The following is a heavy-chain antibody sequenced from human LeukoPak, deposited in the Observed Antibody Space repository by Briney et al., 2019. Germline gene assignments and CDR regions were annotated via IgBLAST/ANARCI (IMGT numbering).Heavy chain of an antibody. CDR1: GFTFSSYA. Sequence: GGSLRLSCAASGFTFSSYAMHWVRQAPGKGLEWVAVISYDGSNKYYADSVKGRFTISRDNSKNALYLQMNSLRAEDTAVYYCARVRPKLLWFVGQDFDYWGQGTLVTVSS. J-gene: IGHJ4*02. CDR2: ISYDGSNK. D-gene: IGHD3-10*01. V-gene: IGHV3-30-3*01. CDR3: ARVRPKLLWFVGQDFDY.